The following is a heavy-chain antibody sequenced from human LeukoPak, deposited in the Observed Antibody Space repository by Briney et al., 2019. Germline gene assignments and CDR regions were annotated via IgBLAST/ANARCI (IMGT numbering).Heavy chain of an antibody. D-gene: IGHD3-16*02. Sequence: ASVKVSCKTSGYTFTGYYMHWVRQAPGQGLEWMGWINPSGGSTNYAQKFQGRVTMTRDTSTSTVYMELSSLRSDDTAVYYCARTSYDYVWGSYRLGFDYWGQGTLVTVSS. J-gene: IGHJ4*02. CDR1: GYTFTGYY. CDR3: ARTSYDYVWGSYRLGFDY. V-gene: IGHV1-46*01. CDR2: INPSGGST.